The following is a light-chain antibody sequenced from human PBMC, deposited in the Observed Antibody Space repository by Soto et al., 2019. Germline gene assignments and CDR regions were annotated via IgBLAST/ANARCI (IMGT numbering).Light chain of an antibody. CDR3: LQHNAYPYS. CDR2: AAS. Sequence: DIQMTQSPSSLPASVGDRVTIICRASQGIRTDLGWYQQKPGKAPKRLIYAASSLDGGVPSRFSGSGSGTEFTLTNSSLQPEDFATYYCLQHNAYPYSFGQGTKLEIK. V-gene: IGKV1-17*01. CDR1: QGIRTD. J-gene: IGKJ2*01.